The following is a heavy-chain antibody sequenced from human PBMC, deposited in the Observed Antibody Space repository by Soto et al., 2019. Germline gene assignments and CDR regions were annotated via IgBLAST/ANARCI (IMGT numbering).Heavy chain of an antibody. V-gene: IGHV3-23*01. CDR1: GFTFSSYA. J-gene: IGHJ4*02. Sequence: EVQLLESGGGLVQPGGSLRLSCAASGFTFSSYAMSWVRQAPGKGLEWVSAISGSGGSTYYADSVKGRFTISRDNYNTTLYLQMNSLRAEDTAVYYCAKARLEQLASYYFDYWGQGTLVTVSS. CDR2: ISGSGGST. D-gene: IGHD6-13*01. CDR3: AKARLEQLASYYFDY.